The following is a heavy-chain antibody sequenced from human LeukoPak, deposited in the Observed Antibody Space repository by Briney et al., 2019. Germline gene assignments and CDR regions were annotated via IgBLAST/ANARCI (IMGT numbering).Heavy chain of an antibody. CDR1: GFTFSSYA. V-gene: IGHV3-23*01. J-gene: IGHJ4*02. CDR2: ISGSGGST. CDR3: AKVDIFLSYYFDY. Sequence: GGSLRLSCAASGFTFSSYAMSWVRQAPGRGLEWVSAISGSGGSTYYADSVKGRFTISRDNSKNTLYLQMNSLRAEDTAVYYCAKVDIFLSYYFDYWGQGTLVTVSS. D-gene: IGHD3-9*01.